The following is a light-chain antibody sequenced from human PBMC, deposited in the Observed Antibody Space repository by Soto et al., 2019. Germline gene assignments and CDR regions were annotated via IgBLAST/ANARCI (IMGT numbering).Light chain of an antibody. J-gene: IGKJ4*01. Sequence: EIVLAQSPATLSVSPGERATLSCRASQSVRSDYFAWYQQKPGQAPRVIIFGVSTRATGVPDRFSGSGSGTDFTLTISRLEPEDFALYYCQQYGNSPLTFGGGTKV. CDR1: QSVRSDY. V-gene: IGKV3-20*01. CDR3: QQYGNSPLT. CDR2: GVS.